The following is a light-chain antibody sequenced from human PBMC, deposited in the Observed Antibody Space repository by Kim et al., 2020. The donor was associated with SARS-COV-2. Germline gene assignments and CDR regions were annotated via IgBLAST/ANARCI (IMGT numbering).Light chain of an antibody. Sequence: GQSITISCTGTSSDVGGYNYVSWYQQHPGKAPKLMIYDVNNRPSGVSNRFSGSKSGNTASLTISGLQPEDEADYYCSSYTSSSTVVFGGGTQLTVL. CDR2: DVN. CDR1: SSDVGGYNY. V-gene: IGLV2-14*03. J-gene: IGLJ2*01. CDR3: SSYTSSSTVV.